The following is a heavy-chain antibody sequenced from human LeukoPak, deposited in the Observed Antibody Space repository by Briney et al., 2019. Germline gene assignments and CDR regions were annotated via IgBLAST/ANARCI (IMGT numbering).Heavy chain of an antibody. J-gene: IGHJ4*02. CDR1: GFTFSSYA. V-gene: IGHV3-23*01. Sequence: GGSLRLSCAASGFTFSSYAMSWVRQAPGKGLEWVSAVSGSGGSTYYADSVKGRFTISRDNSKNTLYLQMNSLRAEDTAVYYCAKVGGYSGYDYNYYFDYWGQGTLATVSS. CDR3: AKVGGYSGYDYNYYFDY. D-gene: IGHD5-12*01. CDR2: VSGSGGST.